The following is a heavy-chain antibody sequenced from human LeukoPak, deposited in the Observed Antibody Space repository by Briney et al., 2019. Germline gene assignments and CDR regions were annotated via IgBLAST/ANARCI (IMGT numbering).Heavy chain of an antibody. CDR1: GASFRSGGQY. Sequence: PSETLSLTCTISGASFRSGGQYWGWIRQTPGKGLEWIGDIFYNGKTNYNLALKSRVTISLDTSRSQFSLRMSSVTAADTGVYYCARIFDIWGRGTLVTVSS. V-gene: IGHV4-61*08. J-gene: IGHJ4*02. CDR2: IFYNGKT. CDR3: ARIFDI.